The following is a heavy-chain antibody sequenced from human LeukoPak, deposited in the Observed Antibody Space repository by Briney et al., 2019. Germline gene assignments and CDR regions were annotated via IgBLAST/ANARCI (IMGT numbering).Heavy chain of an antibody. D-gene: IGHD1-1*01. Sequence: SETLSLTCAVSGGSISSDGYCWSWVRQPPGKGLEWLGYIYHTGSTYYNPSLRSRVTISVDRSKNQFSLKLSSLTAADTAVYYCARATGTAEFFQNWGQGTLVTVYS. CDR2: IYHTGST. CDR1: GGSISSDGYC. V-gene: IGHV4-30-2*01. J-gene: IGHJ1*01. CDR3: ARATGTAEFFQN.